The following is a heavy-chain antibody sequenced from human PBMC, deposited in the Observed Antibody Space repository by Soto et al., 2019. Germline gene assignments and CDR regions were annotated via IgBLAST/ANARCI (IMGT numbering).Heavy chain of an antibody. CDR2: IYPGDSDT. Sequence: PGESLKISCKGSGYSFTSYWIGWVRQMPGKGLEWMGIIYPGDSDTRYSPSFQGQVTVSADKSISTAYLQWSSLKASDTAMYYCARRGGFIGLPGGMDVWGQGPTVTVSS. D-gene: IGHD3-16*01. CDR1: GYSFTSYW. CDR3: ARRGGFIGLPGGMDV. V-gene: IGHV5-51*01. J-gene: IGHJ6*02.